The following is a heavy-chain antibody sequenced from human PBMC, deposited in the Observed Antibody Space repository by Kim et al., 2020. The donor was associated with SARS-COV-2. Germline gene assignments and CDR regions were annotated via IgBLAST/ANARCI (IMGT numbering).Heavy chain of an antibody. D-gene: IGHD3-10*01. Sequence: SETLSLTCAVSGGSISSSNWWSWVRQPPGKGLEWIGEIYHSGSTNYNPSLKSRVTISVDKSKNQFSLKLSSVTAADTAVYYCARARNYYGSGSYTFDYWGQGTLVTVSS. V-gene: IGHV4-4*02. CDR3: ARARNYYGSGSYTFDY. CDR1: GGSISSSNW. CDR2: IYHSGST. J-gene: IGHJ4*02.